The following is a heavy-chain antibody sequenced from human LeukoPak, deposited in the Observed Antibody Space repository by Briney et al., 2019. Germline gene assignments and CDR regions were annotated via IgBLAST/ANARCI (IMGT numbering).Heavy chain of an antibody. J-gene: IGHJ6*03. CDR2: MNPNSGNT. CDR3: ARSDRRDGYNFVSYYYYMDV. D-gene: IGHD5-24*01. V-gene: IGHV1-8*01. CDR1: GYTFTSYD. Sequence: GASVKVSCKASGYTFTSYDINWVRQANGQGLEWMGWMNPNSGNTGYAQKFQGRVTMTRNTSISTAYMELSSLRSEDTAVYYCARSDRRDGYNFVSYYYYMDVWGKGTTVTVSS.